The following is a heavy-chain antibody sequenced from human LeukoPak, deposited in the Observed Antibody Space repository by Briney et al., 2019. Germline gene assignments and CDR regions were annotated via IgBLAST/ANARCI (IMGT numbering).Heavy chain of an antibody. CDR3: VRDPVGGTPV. CDR1: GYTFTSYD. Sequence: GASVKVSCKASGYTFTSYDINWVRQATGQGLEWMGWINPNSGGTNYAQKFQGRVTMTRDTSITTVYMELSGLRSDDTAMYHCVRDPVGGTPVWGQGTMVTVSS. V-gene: IGHV1-2*02. CDR2: INPNSGGT. D-gene: IGHD1-26*01. J-gene: IGHJ3*01.